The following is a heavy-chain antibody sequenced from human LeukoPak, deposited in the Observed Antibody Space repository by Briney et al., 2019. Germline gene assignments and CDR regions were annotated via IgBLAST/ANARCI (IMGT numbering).Heavy chain of an antibody. CDR1: GVSISGHY. V-gene: IGHV4-59*11. D-gene: IGHD3-10*01. Sequence: PSETLSLTCSVSGVSISGHYWGWIRQPPGMRLEWIGYIFSSGTTNYNPSLNSRLTISVDTSRNQFSLKLSSVTAADTAVYYCARGGMVRGVRRSFGPWGQGTLVTVSS. J-gene: IGHJ5*02. CDR2: IFSSGTT. CDR3: ARGGMVRGVRRSFGP.